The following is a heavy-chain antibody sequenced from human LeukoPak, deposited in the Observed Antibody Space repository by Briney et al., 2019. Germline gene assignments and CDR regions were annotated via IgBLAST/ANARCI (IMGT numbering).Heavy chain of an antibody. Sequence: GGSLRLSCGASGFTFSSYAMNWVRQAPGKGLEWASGISGSGGSTNYADSVKGRFTISRDNSKNTLYLQMNSLRAEDTAVYYCAKEASYSSGWYLGYWGQGTLVTVSS. CDR3: AKEASYSSGWYLGY. J-gene: IGHJ4*02. CDR1: GFTFSSYA. D-gene: IGHD6-19*01. CDR2: ISGSGGST. V-gene: IGHV3-23*01.